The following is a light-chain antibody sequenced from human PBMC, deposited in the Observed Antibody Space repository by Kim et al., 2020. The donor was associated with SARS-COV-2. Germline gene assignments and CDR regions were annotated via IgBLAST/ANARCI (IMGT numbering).Light chain of an antibody. CDR2: RDN. V-gene: IGLV3-9*01. CDR1: NIGNNN. CDR3: QVLYSSIYVV. Sequence: VALGQTPRMTCGGKNIGNNNVHCDQQKPGQAPVLVIFRDNNRPSGIPVRFSGSNSGNTATLTISRAQAGDEADYYGQVLYSSIYVVFGGGTRLTV. J-gene: IGLJ2*01.